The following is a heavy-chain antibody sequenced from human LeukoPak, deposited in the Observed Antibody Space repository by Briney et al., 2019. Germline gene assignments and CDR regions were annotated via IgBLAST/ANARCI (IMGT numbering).Heavy chain of an antibody. V-gene: IGHV3-21*01. CDR3: ARVECSGGSCYLSDYYYYYMDV. CDR1: GFTFSSYS. J-gene: IGHJ6*03. Sequence: PGGSLRLSCAASGFTFSSYSMNWVRQAPGKGLEWVSSISSSSSYIYYVDSVKGRFTISRNSAKNSLYLQMNSLRAEDTAVYYCARVECSGGSCYLSDYYYYYMDVWGKGTTVTVFS. D-gene: IGHD2-15*01. CDR2: ISSSSSYI.